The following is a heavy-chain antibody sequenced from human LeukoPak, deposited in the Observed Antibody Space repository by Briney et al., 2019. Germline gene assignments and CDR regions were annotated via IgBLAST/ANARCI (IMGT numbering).Heavy chain of an antibody. J-gene: IGHJ4*02. CDR1: GFTFSSYE. D-gene: IGHD3-10*01. CDR3: ARGRITMVRGAYFDY. Sequence: GGSLRLSCAASGFTFSSYEMNWVRQAPGKGLEWVSYISSSGSTIYYADSVKGRFTISRDNAKNSLYLQMNSLGAEDTAVYYCARGRITMVRGAYFDYWGQGTLVTVSS. V-gene: IGHV3-48*03. CDR2: ISSSGSTI.